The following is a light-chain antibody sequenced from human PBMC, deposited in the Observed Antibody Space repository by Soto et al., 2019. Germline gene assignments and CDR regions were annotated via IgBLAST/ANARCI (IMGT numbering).Light chain of an antibody. CDR2: EVS. CDR3: SSYAGSNRV. J-gene: IGLJ1*01. CDR1: SIDVVDYNY. V-gene: IGLV2-8*01. Sequence: QSVLTQPPSASGSPGQSFTISCPGTSIDVVDYNYVSWYQHHPGKAPKLMIYEVSKRPSGVPDRFSGSKSGNTASLTVSGLQAEDEADYYCSSYAGSNRVFGTGTKVTVL.